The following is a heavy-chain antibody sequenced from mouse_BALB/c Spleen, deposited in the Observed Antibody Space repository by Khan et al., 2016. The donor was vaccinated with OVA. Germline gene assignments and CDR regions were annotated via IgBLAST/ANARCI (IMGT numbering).Heavy chain of an antibody. CDR3: ASGGLLLRYRDYFDY. CDR2: ITYSGCT. V-gene: IGHV3-2*02. J-gene: IGHJ2*01. Sequence: VQLKQSGPGLLKPSQSLSLTCTVTGYSITSDYAWNWIRQFPGNKLELMAFITYSGCTTYSPTLRSRISITRDKSNNQSFLQLNCVTTEDSATYYCASGGLLLRYRDYFDYWGQGTTLTVSS. D-gene: IGHD1-1*01. CDR1: GYSITSDYA.